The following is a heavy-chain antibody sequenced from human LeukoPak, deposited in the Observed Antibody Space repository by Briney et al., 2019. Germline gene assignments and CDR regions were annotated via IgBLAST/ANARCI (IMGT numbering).Heavy chain of an antibody. CDR3: APYDFWSGYYDY. J-gene: IGHJ4*02. V-gene: IGHV4-4*02. D-gene: IGHD3-3*01. CDR2: IYYSGST. CDR1: GGSISSSNW. Sequence: SGTLSLTCAVSGGSISSSNWWSWVRQPPGKGLEWIGSIYYSGSTYYNPSLKSRVTISVDTSKNQFSLKLSSVTAADTAVYYCAPYDFWSGYYDYWGQGTLVTVSS.